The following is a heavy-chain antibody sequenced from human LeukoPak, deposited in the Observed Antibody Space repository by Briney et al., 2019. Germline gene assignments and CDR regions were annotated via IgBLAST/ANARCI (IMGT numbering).Heavy chain of an antibody. CDR2: INHSGST. D-gene: IGHD3-10*01. CDR3: AKSNGYGLVDI. J-gene: IGHJ3*02. CDR1: GGSFSGYY. V-gene: IGHV4-34*01. Sequence: SETLSLTCVVYGGSFSGYYWSWIRQPPGKGLEWIGEINHSGSTNYNSSLKSRVTISVDTSKNQFSLKLSSVTAADTAVYYCAKSNGYGLVDIWGQGTMVTVSS.